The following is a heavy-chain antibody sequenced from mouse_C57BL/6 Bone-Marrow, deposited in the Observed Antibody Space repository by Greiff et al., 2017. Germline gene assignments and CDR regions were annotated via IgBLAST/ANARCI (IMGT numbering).Heavy chain of an antibody. J-gene: IGHJ2*01. CDR2: ILPGSGCT. Sequence: VQLQQSGAELMKPGASVKLSCKATGYTFTGYWIEWVKQRPGHGLEWIGEILPGSGCTNYNEKFKGKATFTADTSSNTAYMQLSSLATEDSAIYYGARRGYYGSSRGYYFCYWGQGTTLTVSS. CDR3: ARRGYYGSSRGYYFCY. D-gene: IGHD1-1*01. CDR1: GYTFTGYW. V-gene: IGHV1-9*01.